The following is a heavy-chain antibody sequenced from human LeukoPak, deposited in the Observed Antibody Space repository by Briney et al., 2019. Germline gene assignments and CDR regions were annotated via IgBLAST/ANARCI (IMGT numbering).Heavy chain of an antibody. V-gene: IGHV1-45*02. CDR2: ITPFNGNT. CDR3: ANGDYMKLDY. Sequence: GASVKVSCKASGYTFTYRYLHWARQAPGQALEWMGWITPFNGNTNYAQIFKDRVTFTGDRSMSTAYMELSSLRSEDTAMYYCANGDYMKLDYWGQGTLVTVSS. J-gene: IGHJ4*02. CDR1: GYTFTYRY. D-gene: IGHD4-17*01.